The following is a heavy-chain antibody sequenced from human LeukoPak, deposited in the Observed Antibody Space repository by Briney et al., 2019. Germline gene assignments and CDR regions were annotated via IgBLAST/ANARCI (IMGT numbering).Heavy chain of an antibody. CDR1: GFTFSSYA. Sequence: GRSLRLSCAASGFTFSSYAMHWVRQAPGKGLEWVAVISYDGSNKYYADSVKGRFTISRDNSKNTLYLQMNSLRAEDTAVYYCARDNSAARPFYYFDYWGQGTLVTVSS. CDR2: ISYDGSNK. J-gene: IGHJ4*02. CDR3: ARDNSAARPFYYFDY. V-gene: IGHV3-30*04. D-gene: IGHD6-6*01.